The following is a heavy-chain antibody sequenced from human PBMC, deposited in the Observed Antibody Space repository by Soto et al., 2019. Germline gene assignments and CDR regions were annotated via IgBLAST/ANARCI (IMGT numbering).Heavy chain of an antibody. CDR1: GFTFSDNA. J-gene: IGHJ6*02. CDR2: ISDDGDST. CDR3: AKSLSTAVNYGLDV. D-gene: IGHD2-2*01. V-gene: IGHV3-23*01. Sequence: EVQLLESGGGLVQPWGSLRLSCGASGFTFSDNAMTWVRQAPGKGLEWVSSISDDGDSTYYADSVKGRFAVSRDNSKNTLFLHMNSLGAEDTAIYYCAKSLSTAVNYGLDVWGQGTSVTVSS.